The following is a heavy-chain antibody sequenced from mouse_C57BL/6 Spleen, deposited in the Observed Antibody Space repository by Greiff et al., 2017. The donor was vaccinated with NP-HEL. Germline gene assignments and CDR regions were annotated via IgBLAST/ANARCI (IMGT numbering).Heavy chain of an antibody. V-gene: IGHV1-42*01. CDR3: ARGLPYYFDY. Sequence: EVQLQQSEPELVKPGASVKISCKASGYSFTGYYMNWVKQSPEKSLEWIGEINPSTGGTTYNQKFKAKATLTVDKSSSTAYMQHKSLTSEDSAVYYCARGLPYYFDYWGQGTTLTVSS. CDR1: GYSFTGYY. CDR2: INPSTGGT. D-gene: IGHD2-4*01. J-gene: IGHJ2*01.